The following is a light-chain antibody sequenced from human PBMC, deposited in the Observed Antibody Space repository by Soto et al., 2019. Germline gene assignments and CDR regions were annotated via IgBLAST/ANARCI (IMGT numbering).Light chain of an antibody. CDR2: GAS. CDR1: QSISSN. CDR3: QQYHNWTPWT. J-gene: IGKJ1*01. V-gene: IGKV3-15*01. Sequence: EIVMTQSPATLSVSPGERATLSCRASQSISSNLAWYQQKPGQAPRLLIYGASTRATGIPARFSGSGPGTEFTLTITSLQSEDVAVYYCQQYHNWTPWTFGPGTKVEIK.